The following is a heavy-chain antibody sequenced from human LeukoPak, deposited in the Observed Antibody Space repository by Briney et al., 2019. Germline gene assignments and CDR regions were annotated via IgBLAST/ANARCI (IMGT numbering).Heavy chain of an antibody. J-gene: IGHJ4*02. D-gene: IGHD3-10*01. CDR2: INPNSGNT. Sequence: GASVKVSCKASGYTFTGYYMHWVRQAPGQGLEWMGWINPNSGNTGYAQKFQGRVTMTRNTSISTAYMELSSLRSEDTAVYYCARFNGRGVSNDYWGQGTLVTVSA. CDR3: ARFNGRGVSNDY. V-gene: IGHV1-8*02. CDR1: GYTFTGYY.